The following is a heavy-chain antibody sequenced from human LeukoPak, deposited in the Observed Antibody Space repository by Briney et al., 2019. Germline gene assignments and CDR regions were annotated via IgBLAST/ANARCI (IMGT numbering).Heavy chain of an antibody. CDR3: ASSGGDYEFTPFNY. V-gene: IGHV3-30-3*01. Sequence: GGSLRLSCAASGFTSSSYAMHWVRQAPGKGLEWVAVMSYDGSNKFYADSVKGRFTISRDNSKNTLYLQMNSLRAEDTAVYYCASSGGDYEFTPFNYWGQGALVTVSS. CDR2: MSYDGSNK. D-gene: IGHD4-17*01. CDR1: GFTSSSYA. J-gene: IGHJ4*02.